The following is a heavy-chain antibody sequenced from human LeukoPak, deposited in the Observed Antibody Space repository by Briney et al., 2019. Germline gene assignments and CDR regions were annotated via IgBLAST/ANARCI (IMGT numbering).Heavy chain of an antibody. CDR2: ISYDGPNK. CDR3: AKGGRERSTERVY. CDR1: GFTFSSYA. Sequence: PGGSLRLSCAASGFTFSSYAMHWVRQAPGKGLEWVAAISYDGPNKYYVDSVKGRFTISRDNSKNTLYLQMNSLRAEDTAVYYCAKGGRERSTERVYWDQGTLVTVSS. V-gene: IGHV3-30*04. J-gene: IGHJ4*02.